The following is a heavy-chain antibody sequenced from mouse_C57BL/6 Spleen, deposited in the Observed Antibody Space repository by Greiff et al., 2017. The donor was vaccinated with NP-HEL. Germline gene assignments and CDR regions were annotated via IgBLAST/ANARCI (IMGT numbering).Heavy chain of an antibody. Sequence: EVQVVESGGGLVKPGGSLKLSCAASGFTFSDYGMHWVRQAPEKGLAWVAYISSGSSTIYYADTVKGRFTISRDNAKNTLFLQMTSLRSEDTAMYYCARTTFDYWGQGTTLTVSS. CDR3: ARTTFDY. V-gene: IGHV5-17*01. J-gene: IGHJ2*01. CDR2: ISSGSSTI. CDR1: GFTFSDYG. D-gene: IGHD1-1*01.